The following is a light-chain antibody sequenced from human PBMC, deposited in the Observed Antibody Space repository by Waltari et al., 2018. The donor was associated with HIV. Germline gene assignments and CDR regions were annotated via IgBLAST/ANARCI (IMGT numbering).Light chain of an antibody. CDR2: QDP. J-gene: IGLJ1*01. Sequence: DLSQPASVFVSPGQAATVTCSGDKLGNRFVCWYRQKSCQSPELIIYQDPRRPSGISDRFSGSTSGNKATLTIRGTQSIDEGDYYCQAWDSNTFVFGSGTRVTVL. CDR3: QAWDSNTFV. V-gene: IGLV3-1*01. CDR1: KLGNRF.